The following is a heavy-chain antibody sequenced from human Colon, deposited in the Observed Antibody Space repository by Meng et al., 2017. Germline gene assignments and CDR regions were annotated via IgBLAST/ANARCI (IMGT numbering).Heavy chain of an antibody. CDR3: ARDLHIAAANY. Sequence: EGQLGESGGGVVQRGGSLRLSCEASGFTFSDFWMHWVRQAPGKGLEWVSRIIGDGSARDYADSVKGRFIISRDNAKTTVYLEMNNLRAEDTAIYYCARDLHIAAANYWGQGTLVTVSS. V-gene: IGHV3-74*01. CDR2: IIGDGSAR. D-gene: IGHD6-13*01. J-gene: IGHJ4*02. CDR1: GFTFSDFW.